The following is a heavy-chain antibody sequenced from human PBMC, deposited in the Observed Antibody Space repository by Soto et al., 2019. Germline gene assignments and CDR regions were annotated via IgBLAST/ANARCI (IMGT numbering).Heavy chain of an antibody. CDR2: IYYSGST. D-gene: IGHD3-3*01. J-gene: IGHJ4*02. CDR3: ARINYDFWTWFDY. V-gene: IGHV4-39*01. Sequence: PSETLSLTCTVSGGSISSSSYYWGWIRQPPGKGLEWIGSIYYSGSTYYSPSLKSRVTISVDTSKNQFYLKLSSVTAADTAVYYCARINYDFWTWFDYWGQGTLVTVSS. CDR1: GGSISSSSYY.